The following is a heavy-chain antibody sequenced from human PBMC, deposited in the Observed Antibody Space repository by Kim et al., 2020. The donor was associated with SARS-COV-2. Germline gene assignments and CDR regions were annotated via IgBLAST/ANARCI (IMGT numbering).Heavy chain of an antibody. CDR1: GFTFSSYA. Sequence: GGSLRLSCAASGFTFSSYAMHWVRQAPGKGLEWVAVISYDGSNKYYADSVKGRFTISRDNSKNTLYLQMNSLRAEDTAVYYCARERAGIAAAGPHGDTHKPCAGFDYWGQGTLVTVSS. V-gene: IGHV3-30*04. CDR2: ISYDGSNK. D-gene: IGHD6-13*01. J-gene: IGHJ4*02. CDR3: ARERAGIAAAGPHGDTHKPCAGFDY.